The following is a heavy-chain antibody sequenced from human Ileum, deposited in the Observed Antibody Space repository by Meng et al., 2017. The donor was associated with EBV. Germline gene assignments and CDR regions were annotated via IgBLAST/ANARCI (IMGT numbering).Heavy chain of an antibody. Sequence: QFQLVQSGAEVKKPGSSVKFACKPSGGSFSTHTFSWVRQAPGQGLEWTGGLIAVFDKTKAAPRFQDRVTFTADESTSTAYMELSSLTFDDTAVYFCARGRRNEPLFDYWGQGTLVTVSS. CDR2: LIAVFDKT. CDR1: GGSFSTHT. D-gene: IGHD1-14*01. CDR3: ARGRRNEPLFDY. J-gene: IGHJ4*02. V-gene: IGHV1-69*13.